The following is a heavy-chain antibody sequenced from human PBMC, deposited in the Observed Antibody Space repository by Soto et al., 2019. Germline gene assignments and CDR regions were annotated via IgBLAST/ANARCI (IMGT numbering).Heavy chain of an antibody. V-gene: IGHV3-15*07. Sequence: EVQLVESGGGLVKPGGSLRLSCGASGFTLSKAWMNWVRQAPGKGLEWVGRIKNKTYGETTDYAAPVKGRFTISRDDSINTRYLQMDSLKTEDTAVYYCTAKKDVSRGWFDPWGQGTLVTVSS. CDR3: TAKKDVSRGWFDP. CDR2: IKNKTYGETT. J-gene: IGHJ5*02. CDR1: GFTLSKAW. D-gene: IGHD2-15*01.